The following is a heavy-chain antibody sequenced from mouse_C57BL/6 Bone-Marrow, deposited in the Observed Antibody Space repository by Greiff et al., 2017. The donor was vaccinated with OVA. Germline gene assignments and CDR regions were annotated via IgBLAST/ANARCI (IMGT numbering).Heavy chain of an antibody. Sequence: EVQRVESGAELVRPGASVKLSCTASGFNIKDDYMHWVKQRPEQGLEWIGWIDPENGDTEYASKFQGTATITADTSSNTAYLQLSSLTSEDTAVYYCTIQGDYFDYWGQGTTLTVSS. J-gene: IGHJ2*01. CDR1: GFNIKDDY. CDR3: TIQGDYFDY. V-gene: IGHV14-4*01. CDR2: IDPENGDT.